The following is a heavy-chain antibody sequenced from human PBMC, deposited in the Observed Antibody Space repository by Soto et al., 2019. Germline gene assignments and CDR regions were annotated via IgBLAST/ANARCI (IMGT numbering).Heavy chain of an antibody. CDR2: IKEDGSQK. Sequence: GGSLRLSCAASGFSFSSYWMSWVRQAPGKGLEWVANIKEDGSQKYYVDSVEGRFTVSRDNAKNSLYLQMNSLRVEDTAVYYCESRGLRYYYYGMDVWRPGTTDTVSS. CDR3: ESRGLRYYYYGMDV. V-gene: IGHV3-7*01. J-gene: IGHJ6*02. CDR1: GFSFSSYW.